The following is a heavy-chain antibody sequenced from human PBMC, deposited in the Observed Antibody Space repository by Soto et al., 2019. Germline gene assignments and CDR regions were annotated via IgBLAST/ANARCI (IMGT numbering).Heavy chain of an antibody. V-gene: IGHV3-21*01. Sequence: GGSLRLSCAASGFTFSGYSMNWVRQAPGKGLEWVSSISSSSSYIYYADSVKGRFTISRDNAKNSLYLQMNSLRAEDTAVYYCARGGTIFGVVTRYWGQGTLVTVSS. CDR1: GFTFSGYS. CDR2: ISSSSSYI. CDR3: ARGGTIFGVVTRY. J-gene: IGHJ4*02. D-gene: IGHD3-3*01.